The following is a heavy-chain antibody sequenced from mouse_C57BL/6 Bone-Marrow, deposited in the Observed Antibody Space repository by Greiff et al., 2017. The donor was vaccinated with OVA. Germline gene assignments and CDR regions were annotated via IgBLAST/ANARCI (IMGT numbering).Heavy chain of an antibody. D-gene: IGHD1-1*01. Sequence: QVQLQQPGAELVRPGSSVKLSCKASGYTFTSYWMDWVKQRPGQGLEWIGNIYPSDSETHYNQKFKDKATLTVDKSSSTAYMQLSSLTSEDSAVYYCARRSYCSSWWYYFDYWGQGTTLTVSS. CDR3: ARRSYCSSWWYYFDY. V-gene: IGHV1-61*01. J-gene: IGHJ2*01. CDR1: GYTFTSYW. CDR2: IYPSDSET.